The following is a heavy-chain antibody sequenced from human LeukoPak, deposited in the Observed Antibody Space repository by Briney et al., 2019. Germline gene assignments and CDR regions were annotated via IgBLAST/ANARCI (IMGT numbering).Heavy chain of an antibody. Sequence: SETLSLTCTVSGGSICGGSYFWSWIRQPPGKGLEWIGYIYYSGSTKYNLSLKSQVTISVDTSKNQLSLKLSSVTAADTAVYYCARGEYGLFDYWGQGTLVTVSS. CDR2: IYYSGST. CDR3: ARGEYGLFDY. CDR1: GGSICGGSYF. D-gene: IGHD2/OR15-2a*01. V-gene: IGHV4-61*01. J-gene: IGHJ4*02.